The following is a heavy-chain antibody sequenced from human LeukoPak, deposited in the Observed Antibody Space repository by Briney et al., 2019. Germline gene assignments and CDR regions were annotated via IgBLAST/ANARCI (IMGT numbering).Heavy chain of an antibody. CDR2: ISAYNDNT. CDR3: ARDSSGWSGY. Sequence: ASARVSCKASGYTFNTYGISWVRQTPGQGLEWMGWISAYNDNTNYAQKFQGRVTMTTDTSTSTAYMELRSLRSDDTAVYYCARDSSGWSGYRGQGTLVTVSS. V-gene: IGHV1-18*01. D-gene: IGHD6-19*01. J-gene: IGHJ4*02. CDR1: GYTFNTYG.